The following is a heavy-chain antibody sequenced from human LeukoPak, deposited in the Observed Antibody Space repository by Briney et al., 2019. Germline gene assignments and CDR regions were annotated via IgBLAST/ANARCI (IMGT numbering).Heavy chain of an antibody. CDR2: FDPEDGET. D-gene: IGHD3-22*01. CDR3: ATASGYYYDSSGYFSRNWFDP. Sequence: ASVKVSCKVSGYTLTELSMHWARQAPGKGLEWMGGFDPEDGETIYAQKFQGRVTMTEDTSTDTAYMELSSLRSEDTAVYYCATASGYYYDSSGYFSRNWFDPWGQGTLVTVSS. CDR1: GYTLTELS. J-gene: IGHJ5*02. V-gene: IGHV1-24*01.